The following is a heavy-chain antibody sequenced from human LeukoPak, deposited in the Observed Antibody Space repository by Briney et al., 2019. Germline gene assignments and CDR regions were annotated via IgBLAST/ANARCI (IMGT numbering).Heavy chain of an antibody. CDR3: AKALEYYDFWSGYRPNYYYYGMDV. CDR2: ISYDGSNK. J-gene: IGHJ6*02. D-gene: IGHD3-3*01. CDR1: GFTFSSYG. V-gene: IGHV3-30*18. Sequence: GGSLRLSCAASGFTFSSYGMHWVRQAPGKGLEWVAVISYDGSNKYYADSVKGRFTISRDNSKNTLYLQMNGLRAEDTAVYYCAKALEYYDFWSGYRPNYYYYGMDVWGQGTTVTVSS.